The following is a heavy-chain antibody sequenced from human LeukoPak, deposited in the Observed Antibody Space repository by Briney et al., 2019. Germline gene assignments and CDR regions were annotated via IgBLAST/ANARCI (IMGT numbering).Heavy chain of an antibody. V-gene: IGHV5-51*01. J-gene: IGHJ4*02. D-gene: IGHD2-8*02. CDR1: GYRLTSYL. CDR2: IHFGDSNT. Sequence: LNTSRQGSGYRLTSYLIGWVRQMPGKGLELMGNIHFGDSNTSYSPSFQGQVTISADKSISTAYLQWSSLKASDSAMYYCARRYSTGHHDYWGQGTLVTVSS. CDR3: ARRYSTGHHDY.